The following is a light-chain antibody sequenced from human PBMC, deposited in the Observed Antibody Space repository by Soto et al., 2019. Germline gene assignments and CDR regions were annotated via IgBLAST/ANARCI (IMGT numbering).Light chain of an antibody. CDR2: GAS. V-gene: IGKV3-20*01. Sequence: EIVLPQSPGTLSLSPGERATLSCRASQSVSSSYLAWYQQKPGQAPRLLIYGASSRATGIPDRFSGSGSGTDFTLTISRLEPEDFAVYYCHQYGISPFGGGTKVDIK. J-gene: IGKJ4*01. CDR3: HQYGISP. CDR1: QSVSSSY.